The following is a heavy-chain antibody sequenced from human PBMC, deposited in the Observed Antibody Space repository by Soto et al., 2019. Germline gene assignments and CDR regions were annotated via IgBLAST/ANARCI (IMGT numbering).Heavy chain of an antibody. J-gene: IGHJ4*02. D-gene: IGHD1-26*01. Sequence: EVQLLESGGGLVQPGGSLRLSCEASGFTFSSYAMSWVRQAPGKGLEWVSAISGSGGSTYYADSVKGRFTISRDNSKNTLYLQMNSLRAEDTAVYYCAKTNVGGSYHPLGYWGQGTLVTVSS. V-gene: IGHV3-23*01. CDR2: ISGSGGST. CDR1: GFTFSSYA. CDR3: AKTNVGGSYHPLGY.